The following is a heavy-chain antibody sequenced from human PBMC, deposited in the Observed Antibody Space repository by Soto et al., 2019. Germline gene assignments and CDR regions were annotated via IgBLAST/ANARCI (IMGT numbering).Heavy chain of an antibody. CDR1: GGSISSDGYY. Sequence: QVQLQESGPGLVKPSQTLSLTCTVSGGSISSDGYYWSWIRQHPGKGLEWIGYIYYSGYTYYNPSHNSRVSISVDTAKKQSSLKVNSVTAAATAVYYCARGYGSGRIDAFDIWGQGTMSASLQ. J-gene: IGHJ3*02. D-gene: IGHD3-10*01. V-gene: IGHV4-31*03. CDR3: ARGYGSGRIDAFDI. CDR2: IYYSGYT.